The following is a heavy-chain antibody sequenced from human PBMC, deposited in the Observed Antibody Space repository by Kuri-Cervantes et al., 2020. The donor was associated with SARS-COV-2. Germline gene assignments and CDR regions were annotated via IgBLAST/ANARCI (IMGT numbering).Heavy chain of an antibody. V-gene: IGHV4-39*07. D-gene: IGHD3-16*01. CDR1: GGSVSSSPYS. J-gene: IGHJ2*01. CDR3: ARRTVGHFDL. Sequence: SETLSLTCTLSGGSVSSSPYSWGWIRQPPGKGLEWIGSIYHSGSTYYNPSLKSRVTISVDTSKSQFSLKLSSVTAADTAVYYCARRTVGHFDLWGRGTLVTVSS. CDR2: IYHSGST.